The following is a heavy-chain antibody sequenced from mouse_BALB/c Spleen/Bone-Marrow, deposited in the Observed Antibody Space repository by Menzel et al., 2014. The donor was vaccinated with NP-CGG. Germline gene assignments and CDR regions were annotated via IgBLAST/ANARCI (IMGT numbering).Heavy chain of an antibody. D-gene: IGHD1-1*01. J-gene: IGHJ1*01. Sequence: QVQLKESGPELVKPGASVKISCKASGYTFTDYYINWVKQKPGQGLEWIGWIYPGGGNTKYNEKFKGKATLTVDTSSNTAYMQLSSLTSEDTAVYFCARPPYYYGSSYYWYFDVWGAGTTVTVSS. CDR3: ARPPYYYGSSYYWYFDV. CDR2: IYPGGGNT. V-gene: IGHV1-84*02. CDR1: GYTFTDYY.